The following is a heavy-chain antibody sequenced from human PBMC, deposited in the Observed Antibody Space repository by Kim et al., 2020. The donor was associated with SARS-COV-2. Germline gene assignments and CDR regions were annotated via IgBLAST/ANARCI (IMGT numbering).Heavy chain of an antibody. CDR2: IKQDGSEK. J-gene: IGHJ4*02. Sequence: GGSLRLSCAASGFTFRTYWMTWVRQAPGKGLEWVANIKQDGSEKYYVDSVKGRFTISRDNAKNSLYLQMNSLRVEDTAIYYCTTRDVEMSLVYWGRGTLVTVSS. V-gene: IGHV3-7*05. CDR3: TTRDVEMSLVY. CDR1: GFTFRTYW.